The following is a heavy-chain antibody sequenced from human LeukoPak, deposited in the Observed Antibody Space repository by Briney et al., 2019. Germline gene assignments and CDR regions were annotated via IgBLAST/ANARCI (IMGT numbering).Heavy chain of an antibody. CDR3: AREDFYGDDDAFDI. V-gene: IGHV3-74*01. Sequence: GGSLRLSCVASGFTFSSYWMHWVRQAPGKGLVWVSRIKSDGTYIRYADSVKGRFTISRDNAKNTLYLQMNSLRAEDTAVYFCAREDFYGDDDAFDIWGHGTKVTVSS. J-gene: IGHJ3*02. D-gene: IGHD4-17*01. CDR2: IKSDGTYI. CDR1: GFTFSSYW.